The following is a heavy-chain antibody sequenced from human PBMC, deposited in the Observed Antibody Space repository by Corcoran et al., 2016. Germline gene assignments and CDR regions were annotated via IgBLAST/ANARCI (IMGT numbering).Heavy chain of an antibody. J-gene: IGHJ4*02. CDR1: GGSFSGYY. V-gene: IGHV4-34*01. D-gene: IGHD2-2*02. Sequence: QVQLQQWGAGLLKPSETLSLTCAVYGGSFSGYYWSWIRQPPGKGLEWIGEINHSGSTNYTPSLKSRVTISVDTSKNQCSLKLSSVTAADTAVYYCSRGVEGGYCSSTSCYTRPDYFDYWGQGTLVTVSS. CDR3: SRGVEGGYCSSTSCYTRPDYFDY. CDR2: INHSGST.